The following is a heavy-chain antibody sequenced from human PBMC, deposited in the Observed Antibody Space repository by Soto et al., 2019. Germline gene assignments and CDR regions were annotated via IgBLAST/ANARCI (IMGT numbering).Heavy chain of an antibody. Sequence: SETLSRTCTVSGASVRSGIYYGSWIRQPPGKRLELIGFIDYSGSTNHNPSLKRRVTISIDTSKNQFSLKLKSVTAADTAVYYCARVGYHSSDYLSKWFDPWGQGTLVTVSS. D-gene: IGHD3-22*01. CDR2: IDYSGST. J-gene: IGHJ5*02. V-gene: IGHV4-61*01. CDR3: ARVGYHSSDYLSKWFDP. CDR1: GASVRSGIYY.